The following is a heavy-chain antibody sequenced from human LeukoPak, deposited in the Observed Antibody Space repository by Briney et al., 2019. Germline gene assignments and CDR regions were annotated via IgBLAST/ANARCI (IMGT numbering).Heavy chain of an antibody. J-gene: IGHJ4*02. V-gene: IGHV4-61*01. CDR1: GGSVSSGSFY. CDR2: IYYSGST. CDR3: ARSRDPSAHFDY. Sequence: SETLSLTCTVSGGSVSSGSFYWTWIRQPPGKGLEWIGYIYYSGSTNYNPSLKSRVTISVDTSKNQFSLKLSSVTAADTAVYYCARSRDPSAHFDYWGQGTLVTVSS. D-gene: IGHD5-24*01.